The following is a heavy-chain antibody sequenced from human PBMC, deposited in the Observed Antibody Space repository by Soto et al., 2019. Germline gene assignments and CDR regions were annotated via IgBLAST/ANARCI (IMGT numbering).Heavy chain of an antibody. J-gene: IGHJ4*02. CDR2: IYYSGDT. CDR1: GGSISSSSYY. V-gene: IGHV4-39*01. Sequence: PSETLSLTCTVSGGSISSSSYYWGWIRQPPVKVLVYIGNIYYSGDTYYNPSLKSRVTISVYTSKNQFSLKLSSVSAADTAVYFCARLYSSSWSFDYWGQGTLVTVS. D-gene: IGHD6-13*01. CDR3: ARLYSSSWSFDY.